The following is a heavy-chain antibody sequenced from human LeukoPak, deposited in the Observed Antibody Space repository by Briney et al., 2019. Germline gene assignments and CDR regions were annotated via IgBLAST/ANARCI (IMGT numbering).Heavy chain of an antibody. CDR3: ARSLFRTSGGYYYMDV. CDR1: GGTFSNYA. V-gene: IGHV1-69*05. D-gene: IGHD3/OR15-3a*01. J-gene: IGHJ6*03. Sequence: SVKVSCKASGGTFSNYAISWVRQAPGQGLEWMGRIIPIFGTADYAQKFQGRVTITTDESTSTAHMELSSLTSEDAAVYYCARSLFRTSGGYYYMDVWDKGTTVTVSS. CDR2: IIPIFGTA.